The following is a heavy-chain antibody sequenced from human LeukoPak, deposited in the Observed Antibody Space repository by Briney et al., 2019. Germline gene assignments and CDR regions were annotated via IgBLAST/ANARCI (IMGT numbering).Heavy chain of an antibody. D-gene: IGHD4-17*01. CDR3: ARDPNRLRCPDY. CDR1: GFTFSSYE. Sequence: GGSLRLSCAASGFTFSSYEMNWVRQAPGKGLEWVSYISSSSSYIYYADSVKGRFTISRDNAKNSLFLQMNSLRAEDTAVYYCARDPNRLRCPDYWGQGTLVTVSS. CDR2: ISSSSSYI. J-gene: IGHJ4*02. V-gene: IGHV3-21*05.